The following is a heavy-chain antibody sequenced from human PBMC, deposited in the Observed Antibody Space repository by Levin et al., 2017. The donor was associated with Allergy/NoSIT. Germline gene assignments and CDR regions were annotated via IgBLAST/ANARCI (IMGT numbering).Heavy chain of an antibody. CDR2: IYFSGST. J-gene: IGHJ6*02. CDR3: ARGGIHDYYYYYGMDV. CDR1: GGSISNYY. D-gene: IGHD6-13*01. Sequence: ASETLSLTCTVSGGSISNYYWNWIRQPPGKGLEWIGYIYFSGSTNYNPSLRGRVTISLDKSKNQFSLEVKSVTAADTAVYYCARGGIHDYYYYYGMDVWGQGTTVTVSS. V-gene: IGHV4-59*01.